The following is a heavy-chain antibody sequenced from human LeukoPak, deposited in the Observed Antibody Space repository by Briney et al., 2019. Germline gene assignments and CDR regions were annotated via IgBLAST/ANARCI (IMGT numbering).Heavy chain of an antibody. CDR1: GGSISSGGYY. Sequence: SETLSLTCTVSGGSISSGGYYWSWIRQHPGKGLEWTGYIYYSGSTYYNPSLKSRVTISVDTSKNQFSLKLSSVTAADTAVYYCARESQQLRNWFDPWGQGTLVTVSS. CDR2: IYYSGST. D-gene: IGHD6-13*01. J-gene: IGHJ5*02. CDR3: ARESQQLRNWFDP. V-gene: IGHV4-31*03.